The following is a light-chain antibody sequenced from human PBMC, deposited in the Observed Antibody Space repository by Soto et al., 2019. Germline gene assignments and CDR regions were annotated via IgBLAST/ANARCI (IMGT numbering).Light chain of an antibody. CDR2: WAS. Sequence: DIVMTQSPDSLAVSLGERATINCKSSQSVFYSSNNKNYLAWYQQKPGQPPKLLIYWASTRESGVPDRFSGRGFWDKFTLPIRNLAAENGAVYFCQEYFSTPQTVRQGTKGEIK. J-gene: IGKJ1*01. CDR3: QEYFSTPQT. CDR1: QSVFYSSNNKNY. V-gene: IGKV4-1*01.